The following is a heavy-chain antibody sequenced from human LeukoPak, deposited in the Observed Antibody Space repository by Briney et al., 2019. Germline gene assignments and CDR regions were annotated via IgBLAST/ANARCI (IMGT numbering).Heavy chain of an antibody. V-gene: IGHV1-24*01. CDR1: GYTLTELS. CDR2: FYPEDGET. D-gene: IGHD3-22*01. Sequence: ASVKVSCKVSGYTLTELSMHWGRQAPGKGREWMGGFYPEDGETIYAQKFQGRVTMTEDTSTDTAYMELSSLRSEDTAVYYCATGGYSYDSSSLWYFDYWGQGTLVTVSS. CDR3: ATGGYSYDSSSLWYFDY. J-gene: IGHJ4*02.